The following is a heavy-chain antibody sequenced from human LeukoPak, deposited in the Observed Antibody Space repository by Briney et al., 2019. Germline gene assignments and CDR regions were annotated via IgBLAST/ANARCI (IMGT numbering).Heavy chain of an antibody. D-gene: IGHD7-27*01. CDR3: ARDQTGDEDY. J-gene: IGHJ4*02. CDR1: GYSISSGYY. Sequence: PSETLSLTCSISGYSISSGYYWSWIRQPPGKGLEWIGYIYHSGSTYYNPSLKSRVTISVDRSKNQFSLKLSSVTAADTAVYYCARDQTGDEDYWGQGTLVTVSS. V-gene: IGHV4-38-2*02. CDR2: IYHSGST.